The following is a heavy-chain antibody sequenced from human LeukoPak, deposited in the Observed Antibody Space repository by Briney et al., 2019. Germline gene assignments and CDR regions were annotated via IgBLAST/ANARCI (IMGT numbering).Heavy chain of an antibody. CDR3: ARVRQTGAESDS. V-gene: IGHV1-2*02. J-gene: IGHJ4*02. CDR1: GYTFTGYY. CDR2: SNPYGGGT. D-gene: IGHD2-8*02. Sequence: ASVTVSCKASGYTFTGYYMYWVRQPPAQGLEWMGLSNPYGGGTSYAQKFQDRVTMTRDTSINTAYMELTRLTSDDTAVYYCARVRQTGAESDSWGQGTLVTVSS.